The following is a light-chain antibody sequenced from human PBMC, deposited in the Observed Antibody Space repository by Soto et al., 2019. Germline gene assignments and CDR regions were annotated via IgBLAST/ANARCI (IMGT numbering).Light chain of an antibody. J-gene: IGKJ1*01. CDR3: QPYNSHST. V-gene: IGKV1-5*01. CDR2: DAS. CDR1: RSISNW. Sequence: DMQMTQSPSTRSSSLGGRVTITCRASRSISNWFAWYQQKPGRAPKLLIYDASSLQSGVPSRFSGSRSGTEFTLTISSLKPEDSATDYCQPYNSHSTFGQGTKVDNK.